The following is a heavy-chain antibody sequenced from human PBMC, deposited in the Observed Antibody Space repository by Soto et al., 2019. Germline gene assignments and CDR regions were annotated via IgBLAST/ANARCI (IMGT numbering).Heavy chain of an antibody. CDR2: IYYSGST. CDR3: ASPGDYSYYGMDV. D-gene: IGHD2-8*02. CDR1: GGSISSSSYY. V-gene: IGHV4-39*01. J-gene: IGHJ6*02. Sequence: QLQLQESGPGLVKPSETLSLTCTVSGGSISSSSYYWGWIRQPPGKGLEWIGSIYYSGSTYYNPSLKSRVTISVDTSKNQFSLKLSSVTAADTAVYYCASPGDYSYYGMDVWGQGTTVTVSS.